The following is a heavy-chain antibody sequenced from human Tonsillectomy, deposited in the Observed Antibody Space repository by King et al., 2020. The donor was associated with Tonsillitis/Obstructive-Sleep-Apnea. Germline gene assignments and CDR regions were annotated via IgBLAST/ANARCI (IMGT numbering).Heavy chain of an antibody. CDR2: IKHDASEK. Sequence: VQLVESGGGLVQPGGSLRLSCAASGFTFRRYWMNWVRQAPGKGLEWVANIKHDASEKDYVDSVKGRFTISRDNAKNSLYLQMNSLRVEDTAVYYCARDHILDYGGQGTRVTVSS. D-gene: IGHD2-8*02. J-gene: IGHJ4*02. CDR1: GFTFRRYW. CDR3: ARDHILDY. V-gene: IGHV3-7*04.